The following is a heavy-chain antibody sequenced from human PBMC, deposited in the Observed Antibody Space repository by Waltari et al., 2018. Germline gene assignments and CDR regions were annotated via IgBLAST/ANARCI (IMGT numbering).Heavy chain of an antibody. D-gene: IGHD3-3*01. CDR2: FDPEDGET. CDR1: GYTFTDYY. J-gene: IGHJ4*02. CDR3: ATQEGIFGVVIGDY. Sequence: EVQLVQSGAEVKKPGATVKLSCKASGYTFTDYYMHWVQQAPGKGLEWMGRFDPEDGETIYAEKFQGRVTITADTSTDTAYMELSSLRSEDTAVYYCATQEGIFGVVIGDYWGQGTLVTVSS. V-gene: IGHV1-69-2*01.